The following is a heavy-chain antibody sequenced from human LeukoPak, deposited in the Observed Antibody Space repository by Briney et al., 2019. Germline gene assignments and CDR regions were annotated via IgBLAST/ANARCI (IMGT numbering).Heavy chain of an antibody. J-gene: IGHJ4*02. V-gene: IGHV3-21*01. CDR1: GFTFSSYG. CDR3: ARWGYCSGGNCYIDY. D-gene: IGHD2-15*01. Sequence: WGSLRLSCAASGFTFSSYGMNWVRQAPGKGLEWVSSISSSTTYIYYADSVKGRFTISRDNAKNSLYLQMNSLRAEDTAVYYCARWGYCSGGNCYIDYWGQGTLVTVSS. CDR2: ISSSTTYI.